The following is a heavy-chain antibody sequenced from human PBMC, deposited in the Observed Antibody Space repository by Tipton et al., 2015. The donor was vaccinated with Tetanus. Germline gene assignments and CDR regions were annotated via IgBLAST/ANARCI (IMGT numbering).Heavy chain of an antibody. Sequence: SLRLSCAASGFTFSDYAMHWVRQAPGKGLESVAIISYDGSEKYYADSVKGRFTISGDISRNTLYLQMNSLRTDDTAVYYCARGSGIYSPVYWGQGTLVSVSS. J-gene: IGHJ4*02. CDR3: ARGSGIYSPVY. D-gene: IGHD3-10*01. CDR2: ISYDGSEK. V-gene: IGHV3-30-3*01. CDR1: GFTFSDYA.